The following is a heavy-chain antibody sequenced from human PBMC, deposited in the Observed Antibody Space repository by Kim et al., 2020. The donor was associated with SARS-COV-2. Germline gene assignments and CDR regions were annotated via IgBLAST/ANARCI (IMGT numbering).Heavy chain of an antibody. CDR3: ARDVDIVVGYCIGGCCYSGWFDP. J-gene: IGHJ5*02. CDR2: ITPIFGTA. CDR1: GGTFSSYA. V-gene: IGHV1-69*13. Sequence: SVKVSCKASGGTFSSYAISWVRQAPGQGLEWMGGITPIFGTANYAQKFQGRVTITADESTSTAYMELSSLRSEDTAVYYCARDVDIVVGYCIGGCCYSGWFDPWGHGTLVTVSS. D-gene: IGHD2-15*01.